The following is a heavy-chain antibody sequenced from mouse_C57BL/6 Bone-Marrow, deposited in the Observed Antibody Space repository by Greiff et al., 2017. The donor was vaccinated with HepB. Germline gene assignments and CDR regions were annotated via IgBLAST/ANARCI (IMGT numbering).Heavy chain of an antibody. CDR2: ISSGGSYT. CDR3: ARHGLLFFAY. CDR1: GFTFSSYG. J-gene: IGHJ3*01. D-gene: IGHD3-1*01. V-gene: IGHV5-6*01. Sequence: EVKLMESGGDLVKPGGSLKLSCAASGFTFSSYGMSWVRQTPDKRLEWVATISSGGSYTYYPDSVKGRFTISRDNAKNTLYLQMSSLKSEDTAMYYCARHGLLFFAYWGQGTLVTVSA.